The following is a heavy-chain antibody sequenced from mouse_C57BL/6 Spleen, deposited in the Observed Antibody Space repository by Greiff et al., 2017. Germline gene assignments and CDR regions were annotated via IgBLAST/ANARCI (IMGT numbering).Heavy chain of an antibody. CDR3: ARPYGGYDLDYYAMDY. Sequence: EVQLQQSGPELVKPGASVKISCKASGYTFTDYYMNWVKQSHGKSLEWIGDINPNNGGTSYNQKFKGKATLTVDKSSSTAYMELRSLTSEDSAVYYCARPYGGYDLDYYAMDYWGQGTSVTVSS. CDR1: GYTFTDYY. CDR2: INPNNGGT. J-gene: IGHJ4*01. V-gene: IGHV1-26*01. D-gene: IGHD2-3*01.